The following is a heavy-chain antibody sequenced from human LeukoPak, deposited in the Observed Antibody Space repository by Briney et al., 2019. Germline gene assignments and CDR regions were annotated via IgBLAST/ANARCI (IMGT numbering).Heavy chain of an antibody. V-gene: IGHV3-23*01. Sequence: GGSLRLSCVCSGLTFSNYAMSSVRQAPGKGLDWVSAITGSGGITYYADSVKGRFTISRDNSKNTLYLQMNSLRAEDTAVYYCAKWGDYDVLTGYYDPDYWGQGTLVTVSS. CDR1: GLTFSNYA. J-gene: IGHJ4*02. CDR3: AKWGDYDVLTGYYDPDY. CDR2: ITGSGGIT. D-gene: IGHD3-9*01.